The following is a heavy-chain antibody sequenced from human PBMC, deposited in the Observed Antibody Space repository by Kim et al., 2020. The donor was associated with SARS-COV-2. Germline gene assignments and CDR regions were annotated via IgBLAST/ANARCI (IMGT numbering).Heavy chain of an antibody. CDR2: ASCSGANT. D-gene: IGHD2-15*01. J-gene: IGHJ5*01. V-gene: IGHV3-23*01. CDR3: VKDSESWFAHCLQPS. CDR1: GFTFSDYA. Sequence: GGSLRLSCVASGFTFSDYAMRWVRQAPGKGLEGVSQASCSGANTHYADSVKGRFTISRDNSENTLFLEMNSLRDDDTAVYFCVKDSESWFAHCLQPSW.